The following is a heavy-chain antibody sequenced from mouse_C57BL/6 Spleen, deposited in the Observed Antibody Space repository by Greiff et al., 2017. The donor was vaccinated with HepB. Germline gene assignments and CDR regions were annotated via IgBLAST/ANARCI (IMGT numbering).Heavy chain of an antibody. CDR1: GFNIKNTY. J-gene: IGHJ3*01. Sequence: VQLKESVAELVRPGASVKLSCTASGFNIKNTYMHWVKQRPEQGLEWIGWIDPANGNTKYAPKFQGKATITADKSSNTAYLQLSSLTSEVTAIYYCARCSSGCNWFAYWGQGTLVTVSA. D-gene: IGHD3-2*02. CDR3: ARCSSGCNWFAY. CDR2: IDPANGNT. V-gene: IGHV14-3*01.